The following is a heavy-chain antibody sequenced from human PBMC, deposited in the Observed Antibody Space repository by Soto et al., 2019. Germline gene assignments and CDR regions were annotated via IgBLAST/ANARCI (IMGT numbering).Heavy chain of an antibody. CDR1: GYTFTSYA. V-gene: IGHV1-3*01. Sequence: GASVKVSCKASGYTFTSYAMHWVRQAPGQRLEWMGGINAINGNAKYAQKFQGRVTITADKSASTAYMELSSLRSEDTAVYYCARCSTSCYGYYYGMDVWGQGTTVTVSS. CDR2: INAINGNA. J-gene: IGHJ6*02. CDR3: ARCSTSCYGYYYGMDV. D-gene: IGHD2-2*01.